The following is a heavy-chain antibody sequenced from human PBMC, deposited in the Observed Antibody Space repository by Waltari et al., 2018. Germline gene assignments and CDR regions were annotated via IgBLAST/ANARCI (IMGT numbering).Heavy chain of an antibody. V-gene: IGHV3-21*01. CDR2: ISSSSSYI. Sequence: EVQLVESGGGLVKPGGSLRLSCAASGFTFSSYSMTWVRQAPGKGLGWVSTISSSSSYIYYADSVKGRFTISRDNGKNSLYLQMNSLRAKDTAVYYCARGYYDSSGYPFDYWGQGTLVTVSS. CDR3: ARGYYDSSGYPFDY. J-gene: IGHJ4*02. CDR1: GFTFSSYS. D-gene: IGHD3-22*01.